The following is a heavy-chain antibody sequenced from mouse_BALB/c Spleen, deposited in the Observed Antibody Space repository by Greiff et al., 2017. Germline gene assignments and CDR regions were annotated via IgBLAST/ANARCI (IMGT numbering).Heavy chain of an antibody. J-gene: IGHJ3*01. CDR3: ARKYGTPFAY. V-gene: IGHV14-1*02. CDR1: GFYIKDYY. Sequence: EVMLVESGAELVRPGAFVKLSCKASGFYIKDYYMHWVKQRPEQGLEWFGWIDPENGNTIYDPKFQGRASITADTSSITSYLQLSSLTSEDTSVYYYARKYGTPFAYWGQGTLVTVSA. CDR2: IDPENGNT. D-gene: IGHD2-10*02.